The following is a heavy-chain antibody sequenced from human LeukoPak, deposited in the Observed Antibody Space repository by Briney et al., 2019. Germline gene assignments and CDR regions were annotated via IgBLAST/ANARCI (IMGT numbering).Heavy chain of an antibody. V-gene: IGHV3-74*01. J-gene: IGHJ4*02. D-gene: IGHD2-15*01. Sequence: GGSLRLSCAAAGFTFSSYWMHWVRQVPGKRLVWVSRITSEGSSTRYADSVKGRFTISRDNATNTLYLQMNSLRAEDTAVYYCARGSSVVALDWGQGTLVTVSS. CDR2: ITSEGSST. CDR3: ARGSSVVALD. CDR1: GFTFSSYW.